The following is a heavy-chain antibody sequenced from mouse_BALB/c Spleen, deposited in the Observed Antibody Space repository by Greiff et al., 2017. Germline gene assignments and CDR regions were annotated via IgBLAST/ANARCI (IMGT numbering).Heavy chain of an antibody. D-gene: IGHD4-1*01. V-gene: IGHV2-9*02. Sequence: QVQLKESGPGLVAPSQSLSITCAVSGFSLTSYGVHWVRQPPGKGLEWLGVIWAGGSTNYNSALMSRLSISKDNSKSQVFLKMNSLQTDDTAMYYCARAGVTGTSGFAYWGQGTLVTVSA. J-gene: IGHJ3*01. CDR3: ARAGVTGTSGFAY. CDR2: IWAGGST. CDR1: GFSLTSYG.